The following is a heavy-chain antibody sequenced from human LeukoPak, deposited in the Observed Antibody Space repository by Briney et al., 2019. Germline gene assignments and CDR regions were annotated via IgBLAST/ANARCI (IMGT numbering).Heavy chain of an antibody. J-gene: IGHJ5*02. CDR1: GFTFSSYA. CDR2: ISGSGSST. V-gene: IGHV3-23*01. D-gene: IGHD3-3*01. Sequence: TGGSLRLSCAASGFTFSSYAMSWVRQAPGKGLEWVSAISGSGSSTYYADSVKGRFTISRENSKNTLYLQMNSLRAEDTAVYYCAKEPIPIFGVASGLNWFDPWGQGTLVTVSS. CDR3: AKEPIPIFGVASGLNWFDP.